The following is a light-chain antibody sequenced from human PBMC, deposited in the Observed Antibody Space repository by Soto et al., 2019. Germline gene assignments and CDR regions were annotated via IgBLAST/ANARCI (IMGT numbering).Light chain of an antibody. CDR2: DAS. CDR1: QSVSSY. Sequence: EIVLTQSPATLSLSPGERAXXXXXXSQSVSSYLAWYQQKPGQAPRLLIYDASNRATGIPARFSGSGSGTDFTLTISRLEPEDRAVYYCQQYGNSXPWTFGQGTKVDIK. J-gene: IGKJ1*01. CDR3: QQYGNSXPWT. V-gene: IGKV3-11*01.